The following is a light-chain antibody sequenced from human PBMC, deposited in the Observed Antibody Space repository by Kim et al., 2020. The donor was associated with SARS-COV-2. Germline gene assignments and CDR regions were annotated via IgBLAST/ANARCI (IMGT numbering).Light chain of an antibody. CDR2: GAA. CDR3: QEYGGSPPHT. J-gene: IGKJ2*01. V-gene: IGKV3-20*01. Sequence: PGARPPLSCRAMPTVGSNYLAGYHQNPGQAPRLLVYGAANRAAGIPDRFSGGGSGSDFTLTISRVEPEDFAVYYCQEYGGSPPHTFGRGTKLEI. CDR1: PTVGSNY.